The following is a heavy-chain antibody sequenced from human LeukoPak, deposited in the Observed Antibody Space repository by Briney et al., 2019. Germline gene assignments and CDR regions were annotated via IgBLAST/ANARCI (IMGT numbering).Heavy chain of an antibody. D-gene: IGHD3-9*01. J-gene: IGHJ6*02. V-gene: IGHV3-13*01. CDR3: ARVRPLRYFDSRLGYYGMDV. CDR2: ISTAGDT. CDR1: GFTFSSYD. Sequence: GGSLRLSCAASGFTFSSYDMHWVRQAAGKGLEWVSAISTAGDTYYPGSVKGRFTISRENAKNSLYLQMNSLRAGDTAVYYCARVRPLRYFDSRLGYYGMDVWGQGTTVTVSS.